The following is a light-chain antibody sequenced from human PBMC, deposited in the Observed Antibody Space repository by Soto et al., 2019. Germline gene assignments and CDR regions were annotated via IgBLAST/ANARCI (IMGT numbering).Light chain of an antibody. V-gene: IGLV2-14*01. Sequence: QSALTQPASVSGSPGQSITISCTGTSSDVGGYNYVSWYQQHPGKAHKLMIYEVSNRPSGVSNRFSGSKSGNTASLTISGLQAEDEADYYCSSYTSSSTRGVVFGGGTKVTVL. J-gene: IGLJ2*01. CDR3: SSYTSSSTRGVV. CDR1: SSDVGGYNY. CDR2: EVS.